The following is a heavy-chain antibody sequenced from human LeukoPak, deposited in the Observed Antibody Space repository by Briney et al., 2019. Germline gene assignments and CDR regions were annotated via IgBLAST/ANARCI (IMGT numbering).Heavy chain of an antibody. Sequence: GGSLRLSCAASGFTFSSYDMVWVPQAPGKGLEYVSGISSNGGSTYYANSVKGRFTISRDNSKNTLYLQMGSLRAEDMAVYYCARVRSRDAFDIWGQGTKVTVSS. CDR1: GFTFSSYD. CDR2: ISSNGGST. CDR3: ARVRSRDAFDI. J-gene: IGHJ3*02. V-gene: IGHV3-64*01.